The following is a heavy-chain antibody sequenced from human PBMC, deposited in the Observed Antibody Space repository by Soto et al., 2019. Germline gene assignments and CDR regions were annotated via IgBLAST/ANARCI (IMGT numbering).Heavy chain of an antibody. CDR1: GSSISRRSYC. D-gene: IGHD6-13*01. V-gene: IGHV4-39*01. J-gene: IGHJ5*02. CDR2: IYFSGST. CDR3: ARRGIYAAQNGFDP. Sequence: VSGSSISRRSYCWGWIRQPTGKGLEWIGSIYFSGSTYYNPSLKRRGTIYVDTSKNQLSLKLSSVTAQPMAVYSWARRGIYAAQNGFDPWCHG.